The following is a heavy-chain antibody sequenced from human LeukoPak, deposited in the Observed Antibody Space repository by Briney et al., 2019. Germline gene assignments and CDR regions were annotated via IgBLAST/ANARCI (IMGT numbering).Heavy chain of an antibody. CDR3: ARGPGIAVAGTYYYYYYYMDV. CDR1: GYTFTSYD. V-gene: IGHV1-8*01. CDR2: MNPNSVNT. J-gene: IGHJ6*03. D-gene: IGHD6-19*01. Sequence: GASVKGSCKASGYTFTSYDINWVRQATGQGLEWMGWMNPNSVNTGYAQKLQGRVTMTRNTSISTAYMELSSLRSEDTAVYYCARGPGIAVAGTYYYYYYYMDVWGKGTTVTISS.